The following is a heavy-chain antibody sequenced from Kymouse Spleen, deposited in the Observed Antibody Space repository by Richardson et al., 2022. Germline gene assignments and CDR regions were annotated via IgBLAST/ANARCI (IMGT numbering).Heavy chain of an antibody. Sequence: EVQLVESGGGLVQPGRSLRLSCAASGFTFDDYAMHWVRQAPGKGLEWVSGISWNSGSIGYADSVKGRFTISRDNAKNSLYLQMNSLRAEDTALYYCAKDIEAARGVWFDPWGQGTLVTVSS. D-gene: IGHD6-6*01. V-gene: IGHV3-9*01. CDR1: GFTFDDYA. J-gene: IGHJ5*02. CDR3: AKDIEAARGVWFDP. CDR2: ISWNSGSI.